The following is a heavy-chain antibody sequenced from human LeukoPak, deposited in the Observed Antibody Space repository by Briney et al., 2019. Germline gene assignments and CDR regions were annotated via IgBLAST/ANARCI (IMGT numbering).Heavy chain of an antibody. J-gene: IGHJ4*02. CDR3: AKGTLGHCNGASCYPLDY. D-gene: IGHD2-15*01. CDR2: ITGGGGDT. Sequence: GGSLRLSCAASGFTFSNYAMAWVRQAPGKEPEWVSVITGGGGDTYHIDSVKGRFTISRDNSKNTLYLQMNSLRAEDTAVYFCAKGTLGHCNGASCYPLDYWGQGTLVTVSS. CDR1: GFTFSNYA. V-gene: IGHV3-23*01.